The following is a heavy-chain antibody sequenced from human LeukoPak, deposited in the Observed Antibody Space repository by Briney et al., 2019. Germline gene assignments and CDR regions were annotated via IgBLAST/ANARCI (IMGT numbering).Heavy chain of an antibody. Sequence: KPGGSLRLSCAASGFTFSSYSMNWVRQAPGKGLEWVSSISSSSSYIYYADSVKGRFTISRDNAKNSLYLQMNSLSAEDTAVYYCASKERKAAAANGSYWGQGTLVSVSS. D-gene: IGHD6-13*01. CDR3: ASKERKAAAANGSY. CDR2: ISSSSSYI. CDR1: GFTFSSYS. J-gene: IGHJ4*02. V-gene: IGHV3-21*01.